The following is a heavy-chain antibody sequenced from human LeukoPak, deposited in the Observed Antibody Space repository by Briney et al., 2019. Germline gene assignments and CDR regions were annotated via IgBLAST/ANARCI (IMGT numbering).Heavy chain of an antibody. CDR1: GFTFSSYS. CDR3: ARDPDCSSISCYSGGF. D-gene: IGHD2-2*02. CDR2: ISSGGSYI. Sequence: GGSLRLSCVASGFTFSSYSMNWVRQAPGKGLEWVSSISSGGSYIYYADPLKGRFTISRDNAKNSLYLQMNSLRAEDTAVYFCARDPDCSSISCYSGGFWGQGTLVTVSS. J-gene: IGHJ4*02. V-gene: IGHV3-21*01.